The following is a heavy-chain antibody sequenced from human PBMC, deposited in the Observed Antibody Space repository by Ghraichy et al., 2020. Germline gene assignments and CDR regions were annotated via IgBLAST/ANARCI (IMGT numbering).Heavy chain of an antibody. CDR2: LSSSGGAT. Sequence: GGSLRLSCAASGFTFTNYAMSWVRQAPGKGLEWVSVLSSSGGATYYADSVKGRFTISRDNSKNTVYLQMNRLRAEDTALYYCAKGYSGYETFDYWGQGILVTVSS. J-gene: IGHJ4*02. V-gene: IGHV3-23*01. CDR1: GFTFTNYA. CDR3: AKGYSGYETFDY. D-gene: IGHD5-12*01.